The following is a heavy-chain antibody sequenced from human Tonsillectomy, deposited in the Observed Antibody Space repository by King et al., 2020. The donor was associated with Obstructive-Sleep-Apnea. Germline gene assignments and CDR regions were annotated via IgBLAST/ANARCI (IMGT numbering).Heavy chain of an antibody. CDR2: IDPTDSYT. CDR3: ATHPEARPHMDV. V-gene: IGHV5-10-1*01. J-gene: IGHJ6*02. CDR1: GYIFTSYW. Sequence: VQLVESGAEVKKPGESLRISCKGSGYIFTSYWISWVRQMSGKGLEWMGRIDPTDSYTNYSPSLQGHVTISADKSISTAYLQWRSLKASDTAMYFCATHPEARPHMDVWGQGTTVTVSS.